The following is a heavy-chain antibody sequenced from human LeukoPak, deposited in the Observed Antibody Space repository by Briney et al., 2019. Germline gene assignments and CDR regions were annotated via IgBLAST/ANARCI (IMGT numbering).Heavy chain of an antibody. CDR1: GFTFSTYC. J-gene: IGHJ4*02. V-gene: IGHV3-74*01. CDR3: VREFRSADY. D-gene: IGHD2-21*01. CDR2: ICPDGTVT. Sequence: GGSLRLSCAASGFTFSTYCMHWVRQAPGKGPMWVSRICPDGTVTNYADSVKARFIISRDNARNTVYLQMNSLRVEDTAVYYCVREFRSADYWGQGTLVTVSS.